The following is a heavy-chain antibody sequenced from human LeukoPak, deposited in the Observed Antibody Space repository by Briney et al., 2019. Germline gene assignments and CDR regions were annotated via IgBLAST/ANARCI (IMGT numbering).Heavy chain of an antibody. CDR1: GFTVSSNY. J-gene: IGHJ4*02. CDR3: ARDGSGWYYFDY. Sequence: GGSLRLSCAASGFTVSSNYMSWVRQAPGKGLEWVSVIYSGGSTYYADSVKGRFTISRDNSKNTLYLQMNSLRAEDTAVYYCARDGSGWYYFDYWGQGTLVTVSS. CDR2: IYSGGST. D-gene: IGHD6-19*01. V-gene: IGHV3-53*01.